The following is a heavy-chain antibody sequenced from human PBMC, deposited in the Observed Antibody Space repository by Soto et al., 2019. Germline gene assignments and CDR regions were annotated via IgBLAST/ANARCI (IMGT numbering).Heavy chain of an antibody. J-gene: IGHJ4*02. D-gene: IGHD3-10*01. CDR1: GFTVSSNY. V-gene: IGHV3-66*01. Sequence: EVQLVESGGGLVQPGGSLRLSCAAYGFTVSSNYMSWVRQAPGKGLEWVSVIYSGGSTYYADSVKGRFTISRDNSKNTLYLQMNSLRVEDTAVYYCARILSRGSGSYYNDDDYCGQGTLVTVSS. CDR2: IYSGGST. CDR3: ARILSRGSGSYYNDDDY.